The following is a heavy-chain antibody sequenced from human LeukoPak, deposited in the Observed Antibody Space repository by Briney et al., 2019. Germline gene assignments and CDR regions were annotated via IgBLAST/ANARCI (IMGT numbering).Heavy chain of an antibody. V-gene: IGHV4-39*07. CDR3: ARENYCSGGSCYPGDWFDP. CDR1: GGSISSSSYY. D-gene: IGHD2-15*01. Sequence: SETLSLTCTVSGGSISSSSYYWGWIRQPPGKGLEWIGSIYYSGSTYYNPSLKSRVTISVDTSKNQFSLKLSSVTAADTAVYYCARENYCSGGSCYPGDWFDPWGQGTLVTVSS. CDR2: IYYSGST. J-gene: IGHJ5*02.